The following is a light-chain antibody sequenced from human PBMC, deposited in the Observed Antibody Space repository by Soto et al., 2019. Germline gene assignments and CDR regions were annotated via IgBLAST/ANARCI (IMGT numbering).Light chain of an antibody. CDR1: SSDFGNYNL. CDR2: EVN. J-gene: IGLJ1*01. V-gene: IGLV2-23*02. CDR3: CSFTSSNTHV. Sequence: QSALAQPASVSGSPGQSITISCTGTSSDFGNYNLVSWYQQHPGKVPKLILFEVNKRPSGVSGRFSGSKSGNTASLTISALQAEDEADYYCCSFTSSNTHVFGTGTKVTVL.